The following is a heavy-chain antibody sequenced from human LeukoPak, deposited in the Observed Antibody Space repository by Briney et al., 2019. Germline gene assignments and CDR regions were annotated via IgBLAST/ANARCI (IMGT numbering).Heavy chain of an antibody. V-gene: IGHV1-69*04. CDR2: IIPILGIA. Sequence: ASVKVSCKASGGTFSSYAISWVRQAPGQGLEWMGRIIPILGIANYAQKFHGRVTITADKSTSTAYMELSSLRSEDTAVYYCARDEVSDGYYYYYGMDVWGQGTTVTVSS. CDR3: ARDEVSDGYYYYYGMDV. J-gene: IGHJ6*02. CDR1: GGTFSSYA.